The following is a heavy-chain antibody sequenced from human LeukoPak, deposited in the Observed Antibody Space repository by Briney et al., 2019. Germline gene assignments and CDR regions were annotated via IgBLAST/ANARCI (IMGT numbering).Heavy chain of an antibody. J-gene: IGHJ5*02. Sequence: KPSETLSLTCTVSGGPISSSSYYWGWIRQPPGKGLEWIGSIYYSGSTYYNPSLKSRVTISVETSKNQFSLKLSSVTAADTAVYYCASIDGRSECFDPWGQGTLVTVSS. CDR1: GGPISSSSYY. CDR3: ASIDGRSECFDP. V-gene: IGHV4-39*01. CDR2: IYYSGST. D-gene: IGHD1-26*01.